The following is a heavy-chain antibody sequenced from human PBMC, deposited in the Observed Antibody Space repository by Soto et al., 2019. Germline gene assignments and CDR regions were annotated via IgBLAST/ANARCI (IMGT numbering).Heavy chain of an antibody. J-gene: IGHJ5*02. CDR1: GYSFTSYW. D-gene: IGHD3-22*01. V-gene: IGHV5-51*01. CDR2: IYPGDSDT. Sequence: GEFLKISCNGSGYSFTSYWIGWVRQMPGKGLEWMGIIYPGDSDTRYSPSFQGQVTISADKSISTAYLQWSSLKASDTAMYYCARQYYYDSSGYPEGFDPWGQGTLVTVSS. CDR3: ARQYYYDSSGYPEGFDP.